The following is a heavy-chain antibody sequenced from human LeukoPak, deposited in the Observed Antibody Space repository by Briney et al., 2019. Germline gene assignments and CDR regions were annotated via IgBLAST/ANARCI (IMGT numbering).Heavy chain of an antibody. V-gene: IGHV3-23*01. D-gene: IGHD1-26*01. CDR3: AKGSLGRVNWFDP. CDR2: ISGSGGST. J-gene: IGHJ5*02. Sequence: GGSLRLSCAASGFTFSSYAMIWVRQAPGKGVEWVSAISGSGGSTYYADSVKGRFTISRDNSKHALYLQMNSLRAEDTAVYYCAKGSLGRVNWFDPWGEGTLVTVSS. CDR1: GFTFSSYA.